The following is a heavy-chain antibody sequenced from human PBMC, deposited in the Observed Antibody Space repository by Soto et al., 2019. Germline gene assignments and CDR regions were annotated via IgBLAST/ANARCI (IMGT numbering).Heavy chain of an antibody. CDR2: ISYDGSNK. D-gene: IGHD2-2*01. CDR1: GFTFSSYA. CDR3: TTSGRGSYCSSTSCYLYYYYGMDV. J-gene: IGHJ6*02. Sequence: LRLSCAASGFTFSSYAMHWVRQAPGKGLEWVAVISYDGSNKYYADSVKGRFTISRDNSKNTLYLQMNSLRAEDTAVYYCTTSGRGSYCSSTSCYLYYYYGMDVWGQGTTVTV. V-gene: IGHV3-30-3*01.